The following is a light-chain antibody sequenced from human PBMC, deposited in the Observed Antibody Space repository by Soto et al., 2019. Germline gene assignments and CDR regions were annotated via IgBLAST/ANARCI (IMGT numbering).Light chain of an antibody. Sequence: EIVMTQSPATLSLSPGERAALSCRASQSVGSAFAWYQQKPGQAPRVLIYDTSTRATGIPARFSGSGSGTEFTHPISSLQSEDFAVYYCQQYNKWTLTFGGGTKVEI. V-gene: IGKV3-15*01. CDR1: QSVGSA. J-gene: IGKJ4*01. CDR2: DTS. CDR3: QQYNKWTLT.